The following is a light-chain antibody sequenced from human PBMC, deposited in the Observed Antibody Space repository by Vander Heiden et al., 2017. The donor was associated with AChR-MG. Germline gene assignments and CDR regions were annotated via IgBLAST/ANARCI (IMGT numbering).Light chain of an antibody. CDR3: QVWDSSVVV. CDR2: TDS. J-gene: IGLJ2*01. V-gene: IGLV3-9*01. CDR1: NLGTKN. Sequence: SYELTQPLSVSVALGQTARITCGGNNLGTKNVHWYQQKPGQAPVLVIYTDSDRPSGIPERFSGSNSGNTATLTISRAQAGDEADYYCQVWDSSVVVFGGGTELTGL.